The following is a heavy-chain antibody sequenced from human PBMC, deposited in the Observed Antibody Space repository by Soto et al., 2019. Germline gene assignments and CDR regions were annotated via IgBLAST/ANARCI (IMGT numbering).Heavy chain of an antibody. CDR1: GFSFSTYS. J-gene: IGHJ4*02. CDR2: ITATGDRT. CDR3: ATMNGYFEY. V-gene: IGHV3-23*01. D-gene: IGHD3-22*01. Sequence: GGSLRLSCADSGFSFSTYSMSWVRQTPGKGLEWVSAITATGDRTYYADSVTGRFTISRDNSKKTHYLQMTSLRAEDTAMYYCATMNGYFEYWGQGTPVTVSS.